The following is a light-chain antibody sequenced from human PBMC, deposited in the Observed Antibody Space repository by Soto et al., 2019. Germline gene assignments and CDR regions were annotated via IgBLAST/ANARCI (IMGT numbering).Light chain of an antibody. V-gene: IGKV2-28*01. Sequence: DIVMTQSPLYLPVTPGEPASISCRSSQSLLHSNGYNYLDWYLQKPGQSPQLLIYLGSDRASGVADMFSGSGSGKDFTLKISRVEDEYVGVYYWIQALPTPYTFGQGTKLEIK. J-gene: IGKJ2*01. CDR2: LGS. CDR1: QSLLHSNGYNY. CDR3: IQALPTPYT.